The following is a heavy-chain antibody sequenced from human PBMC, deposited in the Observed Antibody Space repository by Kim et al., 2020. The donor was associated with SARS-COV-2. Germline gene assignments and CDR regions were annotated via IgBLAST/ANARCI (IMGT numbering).Heavy chain of an antibody. D-gene: IGHD2-2*01. CDR1: GYSFTSYW. J-gene: IGHJ6*02. Sequence: GESLKISCKGSGYSFTSYWISWVRQMPGKGLEWMGRIDPSDSYTNYSPSFQGHVTIAADKSISTAYLQGSSLKASDTAVYYCARGDIVVVPAAQSGYYYYGMDVWGQGTTVTVPS. CDR2: IDPSDSYT. CDR3: ARGDIVVVPAAQSGYYYYGMDV. V-gene: IGHV5-10-1*01.